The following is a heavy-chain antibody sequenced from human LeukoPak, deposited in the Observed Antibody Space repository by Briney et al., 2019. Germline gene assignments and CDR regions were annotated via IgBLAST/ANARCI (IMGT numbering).Heavy chain of an antibody. CDR1: GGSISSYY. D-gene: IGHD7-27*01. Sequence: PSETLSLTCTVSGGSISSYYWSWIRQPPGKGLEWIGYIYSSGSTNYNPSLKSRVTISVDTSKDQFSLKLSSVTAADTALYYCARGWGYLDFWGQGTLVTVSP. CDR2: IYSSGST. CDR3: ARGWGYLDF. V-gene: IGHV4-4*08. J-gene: IGHJ4*02.